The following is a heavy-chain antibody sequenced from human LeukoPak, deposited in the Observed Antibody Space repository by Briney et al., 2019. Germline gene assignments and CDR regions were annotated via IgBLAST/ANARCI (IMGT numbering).Heavy chain of an antibody. V-gene: IGHV4-4*09. CDR3: ARQEARAFDY. CDR1: GGSISTFY. J-gene: IGHJ4*02. CDR2: VYPTGST. D-gene: IGHD3-10*01. Sequence: PSETLSLTCTVSGGSISTFYWTWIRQPPGKGLEWIGYVYPTGSTKYNPSLKSRVAISVNTSKNHFSLNLKSVTAADTAVYYCARQEARAFDYWGQGTLVTVSS.